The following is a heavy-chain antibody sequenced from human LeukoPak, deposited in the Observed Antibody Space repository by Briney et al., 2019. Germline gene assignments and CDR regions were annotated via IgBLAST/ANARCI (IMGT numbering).Heavy chain of an antibody. D-gene: IGHD1-26*01. Sequence: PGGSLRLFCAASGFTFSSYSMNWVRQAPGKGLEWVSSISSSSSYIYYADSVKGRFTISRDNAKNSLYLQMNSLRAEDTAVYYCASSSESVGASIHFDYWGQGTLVTVSS. CDR1: GFTFSSYS. V-gene: IGHV3-21*01. J-gene: IGHJ4*02. CDR3: ASSSESVGASIHFDY. CDR2: ISSSSSYI.